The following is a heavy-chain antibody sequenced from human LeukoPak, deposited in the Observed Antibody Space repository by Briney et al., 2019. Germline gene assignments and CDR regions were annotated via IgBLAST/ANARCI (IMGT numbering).Heavy chain of an antibody. J-gene: IGHJ6*03. CDR1: GFTFSSYG. Sequence: PGGSLRLSCAASGFTFSSYGMHWVRQAPGKGLEWVAFIRYDGSNKYYADSVKGRFTISRDNAKNSLYLQMNSLRAEDTAVYYCAREDGDYAGWSYYYYMDVWGKGTTVTVSS. CDR3: AREDGDYAGWSYYYYMDV. V-gene: IGHV3-30*02. CDR2: IRYDGSNK. D-gene: IGHD4-17*01.